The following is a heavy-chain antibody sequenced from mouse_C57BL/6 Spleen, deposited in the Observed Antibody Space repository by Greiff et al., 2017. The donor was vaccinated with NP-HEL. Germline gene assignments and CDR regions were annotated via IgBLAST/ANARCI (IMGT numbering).Heavy chain of an antibody. CDR1: GYAFTNYL. Sequence: VQGVESGAELVRPGTSVKVSCKASGYAFTNYLIEWVKQRPGQGLEWIGVINPGSGGTNYNEKFKGKATLTADKSSSTAYMQLSSLTSEDSAVYFCARLGGYYFDYWGQGTTLTVSS. CDR3: ARLGGYYFDY. J-gene: IGHJ2*01. D-gene: IGHD3-1*01. CDR2: INPGSGGT. V-gene: IGHV1-54*01.